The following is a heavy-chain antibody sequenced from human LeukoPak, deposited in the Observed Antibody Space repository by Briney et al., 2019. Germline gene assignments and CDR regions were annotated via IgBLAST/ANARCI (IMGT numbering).Heavy chain of an antibody. CDR2: IKSKIDGGTI. V-gene: IGHV3-15*01. J-gene: IGHJ4*02. Sequence: GWSLRLSCVGSGFTFSDAWISWVRQAPGKGLEWVGRIKSKIDGGTIDYAVPVKGRFTISRDDSRNTLYLQMNSLKTEDTAVYYCTTRRQDGCWGQGTLVTVS. CDR3: TTRRQDGC. CDR1: GFTFSDAW. D-gene: IGHD6-25*01.